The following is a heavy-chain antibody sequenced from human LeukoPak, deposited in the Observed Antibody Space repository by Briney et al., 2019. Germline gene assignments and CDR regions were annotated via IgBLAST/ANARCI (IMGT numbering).Heavy chain of an antibody. D-gene: IGHD2-2*01. CDR3: ARVYGYFGTTGCYSFDS. V-gene: IGHV1-2*02. Sequence: ASVKVSCKASGYTFTGYYMHWVLQAPGQGLEWMGWLNPNSGGTNYAQKFQGRVTMTRDTSIGTAYMDLSRLTSDDTAVYYCARVYGYFGTTGCYSFDSWGQGTLVTVSS. J-gene: IGHJ4*02. CDR1: GYTFTGYY. CDR2: LNPNSGGT.